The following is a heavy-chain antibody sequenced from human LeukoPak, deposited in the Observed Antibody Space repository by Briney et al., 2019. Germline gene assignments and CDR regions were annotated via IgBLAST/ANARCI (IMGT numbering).Heavy chain of an antibody. J-gene: IGHJ4*02. D-gene: IGHD1-7*01. CDR3: TRGQTTYYDY. V-gene: IGHV3-33*08. Sequence: PRTSLRLSCAPSGFIFTTYGFHWVRHAPGKGLEWVAVIWSDGSHKFYTDSVKGRFTIARDNSENTLYLQMSSLRVEDTAVYYCTRGQTTYYDYWGQGTLVTVSS. CDR2: IWSDGSHK. CDR1: GFIFTTYG.